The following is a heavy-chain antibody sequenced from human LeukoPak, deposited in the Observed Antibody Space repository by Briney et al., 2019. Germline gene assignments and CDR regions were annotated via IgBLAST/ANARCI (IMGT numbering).Heavy chain of an antibody. CDR2: ISYDGSNK. D-gene: IGHD1-1*01. Sequence: GGSLRLSCAASGFTFSSYGMHRVRQAPGKGLEWVAVISYDGSNKYYADSVKGRFTISRDNAKNSLYLQMNSLRAEDTAVYYCARGVPQRRVFDPWGQGTLVTVSS. V-gene: IGHV3-30*03. J-gene: IGHJ5*02. CDR3: ARGVPQRRVFDP. CDR1: GFTFSSYG.